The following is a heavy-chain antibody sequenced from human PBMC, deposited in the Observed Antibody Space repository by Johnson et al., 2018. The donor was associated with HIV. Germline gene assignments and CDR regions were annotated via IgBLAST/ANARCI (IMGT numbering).Heavy chain of an antibody. CDR3: ARGTWLTVVTSPDAFDF. V-gene: IGHV3-30*04. J-gene: IGHJ3*01. CDR1: GFTFSRYA. Sequence: QVQLLESGGGVVQPGRSLRLSCAASGFTFSRYALHWVRQAPGKGLEWVALISYDGADKHYADSVNGRFTISRDNSKNTLYLQMNSLRTEDTAVYYCARGTWLTVVTSPDAFDFWGQGTMVTVSS. D-gene: IGHD4-23*01. CDR2: ISYDGADK.